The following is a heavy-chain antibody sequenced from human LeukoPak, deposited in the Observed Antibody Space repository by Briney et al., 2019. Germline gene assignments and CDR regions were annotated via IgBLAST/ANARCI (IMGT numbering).Heavy chain of an antibody. CDR3: ARQISAASDWVFDY. D-gene: IGHD2-21*01. J-gene: IGHJ4*02. CDR2: IYFGDSDT. V-gene: IGHV5-51*01. CDR1: GYNFADYW. Sequence: GESLKISCKASGYNFADYWIGWVRQMPGKGLEWMGIIYFGDSDTRYSPSFQGQVTISADKSISTAYLQWSSLKSSDTAMYYCARQISAASDWVFDYWGQGTLVTVSS.